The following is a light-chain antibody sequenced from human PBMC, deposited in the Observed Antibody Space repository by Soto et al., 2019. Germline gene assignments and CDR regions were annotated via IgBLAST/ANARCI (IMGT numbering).Light chain of an antibody. Sequence: QSVLTQPASVSGSPGQSITISCTGTSSDIGGYNFVSWYQQHPGKAPKLLIHEVNNRPSGVSIRFSASKSGNTASLTISGLHSHDEPDYYSPSDTTSSTLIFAGGTKLTVL. CDR2: EVN. CDR3: PSDTTSSTLI. V-gene: IGLV2-14*01. J-gene: IGLJ2*01. CDR1: SSDIGGYNF.